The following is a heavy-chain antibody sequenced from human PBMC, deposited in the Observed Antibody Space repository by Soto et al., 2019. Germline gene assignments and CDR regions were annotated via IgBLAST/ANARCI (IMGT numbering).Heavy chain of an antibody. J-gene: IGHJ4*02. V-gene: IGHV4-34*01. Sequence: PETLSLTCAVYGGSFSGYYWSWIRQPQGKGLEWSGEINHTGSTNYHPTLKSPATLSVDPSKNHFSLTLSSVTAADTAVYSCAREPAAGTFDYWGQGTLVTVSS. CDR3: AREPAAGTFDY. CDR2: INHTGST. D-gene: IGHD6-13*01. CDR1: GGSFSGYY.